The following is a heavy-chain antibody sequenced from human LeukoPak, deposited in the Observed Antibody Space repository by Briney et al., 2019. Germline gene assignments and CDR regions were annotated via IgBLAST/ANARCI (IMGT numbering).Heavy chain of an antibody. Sequence: PGGSLRLSCEAAGFSFRDYPMGWVRRAPGKGLEWVANIKQDGSEKYYVDSVKGRFTISRDNAKNSLYLQMNSLRAEDTAVYYCARGGRLSKYFQHWGQGTLVTVSS. CDR2: IKQDGSEK. J-gene: IGHJ1*01. CDR3: ARGGRLSKYFQH. V-gene: IGHV3-7*04. CDR1: GFSFRDYP. D-gene: IGHD4/OR15-4a*01.